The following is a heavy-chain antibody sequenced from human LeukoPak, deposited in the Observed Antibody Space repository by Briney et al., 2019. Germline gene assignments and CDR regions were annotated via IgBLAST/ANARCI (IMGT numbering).Heavy chain of an antibody. D-gene: IGHD3-10*01. CDR2: IYYSGST. J-gene: IGHJ4*02. V-gene: IGHV4-34*09. Sequence: SETLSLTCAVYGGSFSGYYWSWIRQPPGKGLEWIGHIYYSGSTYYNPSLKNRVIISVDTSKKQFSLNLSSVTAADTAVYYCARGIWYYGSGSYLDYWGQGTLVTVSS. CDR1: GGSFSGYY. CDR3: ARGIWYYGSGSYLDY.